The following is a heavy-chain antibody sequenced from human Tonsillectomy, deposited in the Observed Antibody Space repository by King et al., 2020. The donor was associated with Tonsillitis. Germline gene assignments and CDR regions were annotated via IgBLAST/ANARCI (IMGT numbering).Heavy chain of an antibody. Sequence: VQLVESGGGLVQPGGSLRLSCAASGFTFSSYAMSWVRQAPGKGLEWVSAISGSGGSTCYADSVKGRFTISRDNSKNTLYLQMNSLRAEDTAVCYCARACSIHGTKFDHWGQGTLVTVSS. D-gene: IGHD1-20*01. CDR1: GFTFSSYA. V-gene: IGHV3-23*04. CDR3: ARACSIHGTKFDH. CDR2: ISGSGGST. J-gene: IGHJ5*02.